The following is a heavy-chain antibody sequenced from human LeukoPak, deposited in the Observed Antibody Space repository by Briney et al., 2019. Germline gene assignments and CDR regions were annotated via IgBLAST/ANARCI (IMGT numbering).Heavy chain of an antibody. CDR2: INWNGGST. CDR1: GFTFDDYG. V-gene: IGHV3-20*04. J-gene: IGHJ4*02. Sequence: GGSLRLSCAASGFTFDDYGMSWVRQAPGKGLEWVSGINWNGGSTGYADSVKGRFTISRDNAKNSLYLQMNSLRAEDTALYYCARDRDYDILTGYYRYWGQGTLVNVFS. CDR3: ARDRDYDILTGYYRY. D-gene: IGHD3-9*01.